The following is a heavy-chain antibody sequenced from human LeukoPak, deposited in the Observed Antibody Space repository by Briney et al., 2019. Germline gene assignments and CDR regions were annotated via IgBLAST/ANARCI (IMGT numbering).Heavy chain of an antibody. D-gene: IGHD3-10*01. CDR2: IKQDGSEK. CDR1: GFTFSSFC. Sequence: PGGSLRLSCAGSGFTFSSFCMSWVRQAPGKGLEWVANIKQDGSEKYYVDSVKGRFTISRDNAKNSLYLQMNSLRAEDTAVYYCARDVLLRNWFDPWGQGTLVTVSS. CDR3: ARDVLLRNWFDP. V-gene: IGHV3-7*01. J-gene: IGHJ5*02.